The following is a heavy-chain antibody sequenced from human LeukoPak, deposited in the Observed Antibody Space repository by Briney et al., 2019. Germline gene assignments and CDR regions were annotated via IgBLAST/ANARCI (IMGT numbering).Heavy chain of an antibody. CDR1: GYTFTSYY. CDR2: INPSGGST. J-gene: IGHJ6*02. D-gene: IGHD6-13*01. CDR3: ARDLAAAEIYYYYYGMDV. V-gene: IGHV1-46*01. Sequence: ASVNVSCKASGYTFTSYYMHWVRQAPGQGLEWMGIINPSGGSTSYAQKFQGRVTMTRDTSTSTVYMELSSLRSEDTAVYYCARDLAAAEIYYYYYGMDVWGQGTTVTVSS.